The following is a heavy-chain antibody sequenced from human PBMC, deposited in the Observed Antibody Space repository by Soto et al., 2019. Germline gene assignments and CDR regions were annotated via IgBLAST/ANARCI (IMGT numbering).Heavy chain of an antibody. J-gene: IGHJ4*01. V-gene: IGHV1-8*01. CDR3: ARGVSAGVDY. CDR1: GYSFTSLD. CDR2: MQPSTGRT. Sequence: ASVKVFCKASGYSFTSLDINWVRQTAGQGLEWMGWMQPSTGRTGYAQKFQGRVTMTRDTSINTAYMELTTLTSDGTAFYYCARGVSAGVDYWGQGTLVTVSS. D-gene: IGHD1-26*01.